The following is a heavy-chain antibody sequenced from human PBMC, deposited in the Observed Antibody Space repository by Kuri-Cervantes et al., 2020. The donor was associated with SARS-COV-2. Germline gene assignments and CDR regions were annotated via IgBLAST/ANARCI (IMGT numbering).Heavy chain of an antibody. V-gene: IGHV1-18*01. Sequence: ASVKVSCKASGYTFTSYGISWVRQAPGQGLEWMGWISAYNGNTNYAQKLQGRVTMTTDTSTSTAYVELRSLRSDDTAVYYCARDIKKTNGWSRGYYYYGMDVWGQGTTVTVSS. CDR1: GYTFTSYG. J-gene: IGHJ6*02. CDR3: ARDIKKTNGWSRGYYYYGMDV. CDR2: ISAYNGNT. D-gene: IGHD6-19*01.